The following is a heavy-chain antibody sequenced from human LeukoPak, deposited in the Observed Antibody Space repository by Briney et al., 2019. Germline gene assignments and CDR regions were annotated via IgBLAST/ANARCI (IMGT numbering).Heavy chain of an antibody. V-gene: IGHV2-5*08. D-gene: IGHD2-2*01. CDR3: CSTSYQTVTSPLY. J-gene: IGHJ4*02. CDR1: GGSVSSDNYY. CDR2: IYWDDDK. Sequence: TLSLTCTVSGGSVSSDNYYWTWIRQPPGKALEWLALIYWDDDKRYSPSLKSRLTITKDTSKNQVVLTMTNMDPVDTATYYCCSTSYQTVTSPLYWGQGTLVTVSS.